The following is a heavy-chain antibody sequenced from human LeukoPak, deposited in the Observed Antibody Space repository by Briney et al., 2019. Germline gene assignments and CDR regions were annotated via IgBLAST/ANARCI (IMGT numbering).Heavy chain of an antibody. CDR1: GGSISTYY. J-gene: IGHJ4*02. CDR3: ARASGSRYVVFFFDY. D-gene: IGHD1-26*01. Sequence: SETLSLTCTVSGGSISTYYWSWIRQPPGKGLEWIGYVYYSGSTTYNPSLKSRVTTSVDTSKNQFSLKLTSVTAADTAVYYCARASGSRYVVFFFDYWGQGTQVTVSS. CDR2: VYYSGST. V-gene: IGHV4-59*01.